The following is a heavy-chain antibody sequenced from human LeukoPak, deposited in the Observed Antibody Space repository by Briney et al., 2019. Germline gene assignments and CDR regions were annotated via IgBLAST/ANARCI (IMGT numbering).Heavy chain of an antibody. CDR1: GYTFTGYY. V-gene: IGHV1-8*03. CDR3: ARASGWSLGQ. J-gene: IGHJ4*02. D-gene: IGHD6-19*01. Sequence: GASVKVSCKASGYTFTGYYMHWVRQATGQGLEWMGWMNPNSGNTGYAQKFQGRVTITRNTSISTAYMELSSLRSEDTAVYYCARASGWSLGQWGQGTLVTVSS. CDR2: MNPNSGNT.